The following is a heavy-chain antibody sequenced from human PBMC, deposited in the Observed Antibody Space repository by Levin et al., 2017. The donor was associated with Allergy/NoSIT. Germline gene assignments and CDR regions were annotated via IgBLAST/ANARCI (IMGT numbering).Heavy chain of an antibody. D-gene: IGHD3-22*01. CDR1: GLTFASTW. J-gene: IGHJ4*02. CDR2: IKSKSDGETK. Sequence: LSLTCATSGLTFASTWINWIRQAPGKGLEWVAHIKSKSDGETKDYGAAVKGRFSVSRDDSKKILYLQMNSLKIEDTGVYYCTILLRPRDYWGQGTLVTVSS. CDR3: TILLRPRDY. V-gene: IGHV3-15*01.